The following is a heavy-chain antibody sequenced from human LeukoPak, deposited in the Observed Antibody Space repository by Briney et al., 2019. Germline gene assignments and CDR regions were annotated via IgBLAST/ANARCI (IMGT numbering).Heavy chain of an antibody. CDR2: IYYSGST. CDR1: GGSIISYY. V-gene: IGHV4-59*01. CDR3: ARARYNWKVPYFDY. Sequence: PSGTLSLTCTVSGGSIISYYWSWIRQPPGKGLEWIGYIYYSGSTNYNPSLQSRVTISVDTSKNQFSLKLSSVTAADTAVYYCARARYNWKVPYFDYWGQGTLVTVSS. D-gene: IGHD1-20*01. J-gene: IGHJ4*02.